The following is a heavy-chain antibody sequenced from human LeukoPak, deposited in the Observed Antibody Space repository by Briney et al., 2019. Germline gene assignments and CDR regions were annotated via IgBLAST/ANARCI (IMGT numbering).Heavy chain of an antibody. CDR3: SNGIYSTSY. V-gene: IGHV3-7*01. J-gene: IGHJ4*02. CDR2: IQQDGGGE. CDR1: GFTFTEYW. D-gene: IGHD4-11*01. Sequence: GGSLRLSCAASGFTFTEYWMAWVRQAPGKGLEWVANIQQDGGGEYYLDSVRGRFTISRDNTKNSVYLQMNSLRAEDTAVYYCSNGIYSTSYWGQGTLVAVSS.